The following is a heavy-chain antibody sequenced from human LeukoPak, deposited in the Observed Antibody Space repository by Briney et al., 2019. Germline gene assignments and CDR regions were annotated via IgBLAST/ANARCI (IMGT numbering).Heavy chain of an antibody. CDR1: GYTFTSYG. CDR3: ATFVFLAAAGISYFDC. J-gene: IGHJ4*02. D-gene: IGHD6-13*01. Sequence: GASVKVSCKASGYTFTSYGISWVRQAPGQGLEWMGWISAYNGNTNYAQKLQGRVTMTTDTSTSTAYMELRSLRSDDTAVYCCATFVFLAAAGISYFDCWGQGTLVTVSS. CDR2: ISAYNGNT. V-gene: IGHV1-18*01.